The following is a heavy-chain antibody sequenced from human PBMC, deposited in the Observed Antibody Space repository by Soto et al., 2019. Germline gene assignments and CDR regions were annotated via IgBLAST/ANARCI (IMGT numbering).Heavy chain of an antibody. CDR2: ISSSSSYI. J-gene: IGHJ5*02. CDR3: ARGGSPPDYYDSSGHTPT. D-gene: IGHD3-22*01. Sequence: EVQLVESGGGLVKPGGSLRLSCAASGFTFSSYSMNWVRQAPGKGLEWVSSISSSSSYIYYADSVKGRFTISRDNAKNSLYLQMNSLRADDTAVYYCARGGSPPDYYDSSGHTPTWGQGTLVTVSS. CDR1: GFTFSSYS. V-gene: IGHV3-21*01.